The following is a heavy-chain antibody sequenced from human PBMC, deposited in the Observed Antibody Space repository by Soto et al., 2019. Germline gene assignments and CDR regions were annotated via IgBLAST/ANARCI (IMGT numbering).Heavy chain of an antibody. CDR2: ISYDGSNK. CDR3: AKANGGIQLWSQFDY. V-gene: IGHV3-30*18. D-gene: IGHD5-18*01. CDR1: GFTFSSYG. Sequence: QVQLVESGGGVVQPGRSLRLSCAASGFTFSSYGMHWVRQAPGKGLEWVAVISYDGSNKYYADSVKGRFTISRDNSKNTLYLQMNSLRAEDTAVYYCAKANGGIQLWSQFDYWGQGTLVTVSS. J-gene: IGHJ4*02.